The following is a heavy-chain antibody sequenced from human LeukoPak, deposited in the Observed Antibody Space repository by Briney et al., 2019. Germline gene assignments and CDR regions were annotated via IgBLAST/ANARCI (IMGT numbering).Heavy chain of an antibody. D-gene: IGHD6-19*01. CDR3: AKGSGWSYFDY. CDR2: ITWNSDSL. J-gene: IGHJ4*02. Sequence: PGRSLRLSCAASGFTFDDYAMHWVRQAPGKGLEWVSGITWNSDSLGYADSVKGRFTISRDNAKNSLHLQMNSLRAEDTALYYCAKGSGWSYFDYWGQGTLVTVSS. CDR1: GFTFDDYA. V-gene: IGHV3-9*01.